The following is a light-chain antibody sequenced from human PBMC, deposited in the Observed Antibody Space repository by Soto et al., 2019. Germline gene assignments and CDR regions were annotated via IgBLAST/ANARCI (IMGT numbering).Light chain of an antibody. CDR2: GNN. CDR1: SSNTGAGYD. J-gene: IGLJ2*01. Sequence: QAVVTQPPSVSGAPGQRVTISCTGSSSNTGAGYDVHWYQQLPGTAPKLLIYGNNNRPSGVPDRFSGSKSGTSASLAITGLQAEDEADYYCQSYDISLSGSVFGGGTKLTVL. CDR3: QSYDISLSGSV. V-gene: IGLV1-40*01.